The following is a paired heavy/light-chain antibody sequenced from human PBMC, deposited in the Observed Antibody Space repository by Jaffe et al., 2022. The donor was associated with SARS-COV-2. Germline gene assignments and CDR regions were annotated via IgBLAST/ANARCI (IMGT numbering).Light chain of an antibody. CDR2: KDS. J-gene: IGLJ2*01. CDR1: ALPKQY. V-gene: IGLV3-25*03. CDR3: QSADSSGTVV. Sequence: SYELTQPPSVSVSPGQTARITCSGDALPKQYAYWYQQKPGQAPVLVIYKDSERPSGIPERFSGSSSGTTVTLTISGVQAEDEADYYCQSADSSGTVVFGGGTKLTVL.
Heavy chain of an antibody. CDR1: GFTFSSYA. V-gene: IGHV3-30-3*01. CDR3: AREERGYSGYDPRRGQWLVQSRWFDP. D-gene: IGHD5-12*01. Sequence: QVQLVESGGGVVQPGRSLRLSCAASGFTFSSYAMHWVRQAPGKGLEWVAVISYDGSNKYYADSVKGRFTISRDNSKNTLYLQMNSLRAEDTAVYYCAREERGYSGYDPRRGQWLVQSRWFDPWGQGTLVTVSS. CDR2: ISYDGSNK. J-gene: IGHJ5*02.